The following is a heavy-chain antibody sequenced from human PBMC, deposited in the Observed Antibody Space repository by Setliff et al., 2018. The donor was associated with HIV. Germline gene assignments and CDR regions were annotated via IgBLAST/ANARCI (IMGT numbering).Heavy chain of an antibody. CDR2: IYTSGTT. D-gene: IGHD3-22*01. J-gene: IGHJ4*02. CDR1: GGSITGGSYY. CDR3: ARCSYDSSGYYLYYFDY. V-gene: IGHV4-61*02. Sequence: PSETLSLTCTVSGGSITGGSYYWSWIRQPAGKGLEWIGRIYTSGTTSYNPSLTSRVSISVVTSKNQFSLNLSSVTAAYTAVYYCARCSYDSSGYYLYYFDYWGQGTLVTVSS.